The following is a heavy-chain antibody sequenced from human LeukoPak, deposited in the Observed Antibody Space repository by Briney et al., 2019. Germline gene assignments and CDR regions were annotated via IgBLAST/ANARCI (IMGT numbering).Heavy chain of an antibody. CDR1: GYTFTSYD. CDR3: ARGMGLRLGELSYH. CDR2: MNPNSGNT. V-gene: IGHV1-8*01. D-gene: IGHD3-16*02. Sequence: ASVKVSCKASGYTFTSYDINWVRQATGQGLEWMGWMNPNSGNTGYAQKFQGRVTMTRNTSISTAYMELSSLRSEDTAVCYCARGMGLRLGELSYHWGQGTLVTVSS. J-gene: IGHJ4*02.